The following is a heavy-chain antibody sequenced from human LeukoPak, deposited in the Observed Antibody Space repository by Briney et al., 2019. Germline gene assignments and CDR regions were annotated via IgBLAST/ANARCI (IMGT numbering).Heavy chain of an antibody. CDR2: IKQDGSEK. Sequence: GWSLRLSCAAAGFTFSSYWMSWVRQAPGKGLEWVANIKQDGSEKYYVDSVKGRFTISRDNAKNSLYLQMNSLRAEDTAVYYCARDEPNLYSGSLGWGQGTLVTVSS. CDR1: GFTFSSYW. V-gene: IGHV3-7*04. J-gene: IGHJ4*02. CDR3: ARDEPNLYSGSLG. D-gene: IGHD1-26*01.